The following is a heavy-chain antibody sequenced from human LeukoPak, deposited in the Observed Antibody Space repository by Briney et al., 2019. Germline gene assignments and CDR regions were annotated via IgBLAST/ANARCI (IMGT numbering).Heavy chain of an antibody. J-gene: IGHJ4*02. CDR3: ARDKSLDSNDPFDY. Sequence: SGGSLRLSCAASGFTFSSYSMKWVRQAPGKGLEWVSSISSSSSYIYYADSVKGRFTISRDKAKNSLYLQMNSLRAEDTAVYYCARDKSLDSNDPFDYWGQGTLVTVSS. D-gene: IGHD4-11*01. V-gene: IGHV3-21*01. CDR2: ISSSSSYI. CDR1: GFTFSSYS.